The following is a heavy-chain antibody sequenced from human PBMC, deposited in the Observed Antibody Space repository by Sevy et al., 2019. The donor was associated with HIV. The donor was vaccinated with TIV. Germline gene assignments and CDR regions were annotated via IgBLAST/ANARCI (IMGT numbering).Heavy chain of an antibody. J-gene: IGHJ4*02. CDR2: INQDGSKK. CDR1: GFTFSTYW. Sequence: GGSLRLSCAASGFTFSTYWMTWVRQAPGKGLEWVANINQDGSKKNYVYSMKGRFTISRENAKNSLCVQMNSLRAEDTAVYYCARVGIFEGSESHFRFIDYWGQGILVTVSS. CDR3: ARVGIFEGSESHFRFIDY. V-gene: IGHV3-7*01. D-gene: IGHD3-10*01.